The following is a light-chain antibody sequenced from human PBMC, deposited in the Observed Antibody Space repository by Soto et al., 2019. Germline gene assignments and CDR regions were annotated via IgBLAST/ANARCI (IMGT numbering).Light chain of an antibody. CDR1: QSIGNW. CDR3: QQYNTYRT. Sequence: DIQMTQSPSTLSASVGDRVTITCRASQSIGNWLAWYQQTPGKAPKLLIYKASSLQSGVPSRFSGSGFGTEFTLTISSLQPADNATYYCQQYNTYRTFGQGTKVEI. J-gene: IGKJ1*01. CDR2: KAS. V-gene: IGKV1-5*03.